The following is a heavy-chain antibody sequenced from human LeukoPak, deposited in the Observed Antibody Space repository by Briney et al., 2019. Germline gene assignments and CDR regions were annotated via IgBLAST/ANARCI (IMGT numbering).Heavy chain of an antibody. J-gene: IGHJ4*02. CDR2: ISSNGGST. Sequence: GGSLRLSCAASGFTFSSYAMHWVRQAPGKGLKYVSAISSNGGSTYYANSVKGRFTISRDNSKNTLYLQMGSLRPDDMAVYYCARARHSGSYYVDYWGQGTLVTVSS. V-gene: IGHV3-64*01. CDR1: GFTFSSYA. D-gene: IGHD1-26*01. CDR3: ARARHSGSYYVDY.